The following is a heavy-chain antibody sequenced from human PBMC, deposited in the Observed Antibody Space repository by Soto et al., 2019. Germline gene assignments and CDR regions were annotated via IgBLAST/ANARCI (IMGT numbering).Heavy chain of an antibody. CDR1: GGSISSSNW. D-gene: IGHD2-2*01. J-gene: IGHJ4*02. V-gene: IGHV4-4*02. CDR3: ARELIGYCSSTSCQDYFDY. Sequence: PSETLSLTCAVSGGSISSSNWWSWVRQPPGKGLEWIGEIYHSGSTNYNPSLKSRVTISVDKSKNQFSLKLSSVTAADTAVYYCARELIGYCSSTSCQDYFDYWGQGTPVTVSS. CDR2: IYHSGST.